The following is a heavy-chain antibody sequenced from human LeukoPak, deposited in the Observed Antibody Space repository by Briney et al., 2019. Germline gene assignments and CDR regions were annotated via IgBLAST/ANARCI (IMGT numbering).Heavy chain of an antibody. CDR3: AKSGYGDSAIFDY. Sequence: GGSLRLSCAASGFTFSNYAMSWVRQAPGKGLEWVSVIGINGRSIYYADFVKGRFTISRDNSKNTLYLQMNSLRVEDTALYFCAKSGYGDSAIFDYWGQGTLVTVSS. CDR1: GFTFSNYA. D-gene: IGHD4-17*01. CDR2: IGINGRSI. V-gene: IGHV3-23*01. J-gene: IGHJ4*02.